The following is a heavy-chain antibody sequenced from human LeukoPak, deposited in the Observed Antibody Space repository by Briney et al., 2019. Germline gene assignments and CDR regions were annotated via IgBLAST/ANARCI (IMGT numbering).Heavy chain of an antibody. V-gene: IGHV4-59*08. CDR3: ASAPNYYYYYMDV. CDR1: GGSISSYY. Sequence: SETLSLTCTVSGGSISSYYWSWIRQPPGKGLECIGYIYYSGSTNYNPSLKSRVTISVDTSKNQFSLKLSSVTAADTAVYYCASAPNYYYYYMDVWGKGTTVTVSS. J-gene: IGHJ6*03. CDR2: IYYSGST.